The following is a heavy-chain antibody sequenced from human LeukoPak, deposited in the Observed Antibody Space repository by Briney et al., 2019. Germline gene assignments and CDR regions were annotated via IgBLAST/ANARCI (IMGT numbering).Heavy chain of an antibody. V-gene: IGHV3-23*01. CDR1: GFTFSSYA. D-gene: IGHD2-21*02. J-gene: IGHJ6*02. Sequence: GGSLRLSCAASGFTFSSYAMSWVGQAPGKGLEWVSAISGSGGSTYYADSVKGRFTISRDNSKNTLYLQMNSLRAEDTAVYYCASLADGYCGGDCYTLLYYYYYGMDVWGQGTTVTVSS. CDR3: ASLADGYCGGDCYTLLYYYYYGMDV. CDR2: ISGSGGST.